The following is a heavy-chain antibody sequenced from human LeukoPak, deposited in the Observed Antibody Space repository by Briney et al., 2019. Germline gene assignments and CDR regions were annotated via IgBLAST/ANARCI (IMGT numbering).Heavy chain of an antibody. CDR2: IKQDGSEK. CDR3: ARPLSGYSSSLGY. V-gene: IGHV3-7*01. D-gene: IGHD6-6*01. CDR1: GFTFSDYW. J-gene: IGHJ4*02. Sequence: GGSLRLSCAASGFTFSDYWMSWVRQAPGKGLEWVANIKQDGSEKYYVDSVKGRFTISRDNAKNTLYLQMNSLRAEDTAVYYCARPLSGYSSSLGYWGQGTLVTVSS.